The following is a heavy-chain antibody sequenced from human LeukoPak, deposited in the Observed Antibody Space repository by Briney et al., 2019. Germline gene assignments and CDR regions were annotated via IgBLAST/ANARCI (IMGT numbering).Heavy chain of an antibody. CDR3: AKDRGAVDDAFDI. CDR1: GFTLSSYA. CDR2: ISGSGGST. J-gene: IGHJ3*02. D-gene: IGHD3-10*01. V-gene: IGHV3-23*01. Sequence: GGSLRLSCAASGFTLSSYAMSWVRQAPGKGLEWVSAISGSGGSTYYADSVKGRFTISRDNSKNTLYLQMNSLRAEDTAVYYCAKDRGAVDDAFDIWGQGTMVTVSS.